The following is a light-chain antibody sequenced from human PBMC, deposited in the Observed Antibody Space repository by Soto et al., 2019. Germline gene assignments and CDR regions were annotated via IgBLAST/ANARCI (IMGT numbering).Light chain of an antibody. CDR3: QQRSNWPPIT. J-gene: IGKJ1*01. CDR1: QSVSSY. CDR2: DAS. V-gene: IGKV3-11*01. Sequence: EFVLTQSPATLSLSPGERATLSCRASQSVSSYLAWYQQKPGQAPRLLIYDASNRATGIPARSSGSGSGTDFTLTISSLEPEDFAVYYCQQRSNWPPITFGQGTKVDIK.